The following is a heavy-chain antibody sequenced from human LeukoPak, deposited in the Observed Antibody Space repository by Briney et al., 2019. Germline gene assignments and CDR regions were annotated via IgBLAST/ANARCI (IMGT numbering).Heavy chain of an antibody. CDR2: IYSGGGT. D-gene: IGHD3-16*01. CDR1: GFTVSSSY. J-gene: IGHJ4*02. V-gene: IGHV3-53*05. Sequence: GGSLRLSCAASGFTVSSSYMNWVRQAPGKGLEWVSVIYSGGGTYYADSVKGRFTISRDNSKNTLYFQMSSLRPEDTAVYYCVKIVMAGGYFDYWGQGTLVTVSS. CDR3: VKIVMAGGYFDY.